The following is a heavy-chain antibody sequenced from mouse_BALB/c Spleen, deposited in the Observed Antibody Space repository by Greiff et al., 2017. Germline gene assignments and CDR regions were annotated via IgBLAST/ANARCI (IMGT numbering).Heavy chain of an antibody. CDR3: ARDYYGNYGFAY. V-gene: IGHV5-6-5*01. J-gene: IGHJ3*01. D-gene: IGHD2-1*01. CDR1: GFTFSSYA. Sequence: DVLLVESGAGLVKPGGSLTLSCAASGFTFSSYAMSWVRQTPEKRLEWVASISSGGSTYYPDGVKGRFTISRDNARNNLYLQMSSLRSEDTAMYYCARDYYGNYGFAYWGQGTLVTVSA. CDR2: ISSGGST.